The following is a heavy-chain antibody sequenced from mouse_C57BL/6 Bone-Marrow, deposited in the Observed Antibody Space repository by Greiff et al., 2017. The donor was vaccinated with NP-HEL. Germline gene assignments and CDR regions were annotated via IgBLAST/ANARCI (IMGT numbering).Heavy chain of an antibody. CDR3: AALDSSGYAWFAY. D-gene: IGHD3-2*02. CDR2: IYPGDGDT. V-gene: IGHV1-82*01. Sequence: LVESGPELVKPGASVKISCKASGYAFSSSWMNWVKQRPGKGLEWIGRIYPGDGDTNYNGKFKGKATLTADKSSSTAYMQLSSLTSEDSAVYFCAALDSSGYAWFAYWGQGTLVTVSA. J-gene: IGHJ3*01. CDR1: GYAFSSSW.